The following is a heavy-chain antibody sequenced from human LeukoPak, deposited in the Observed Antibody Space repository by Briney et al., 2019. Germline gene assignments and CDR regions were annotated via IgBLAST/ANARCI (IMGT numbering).Heavy chain of an antibody. CDR2: ISGSGGST. J-gene: IGHJ4*02. Sequence: GGSLRLSCAASGFTFSSYAMSWVRQAPGKGLEWVSAISGSGGSTYYADSVKGRFTISRDNSKNTLYLQMNSLRAEDTAVYYCAKGYRIAVAVNYFDYWGQGTLVTVSS. CDR3: AKGYRIAVAVNYFDY. D-gene: IGHD6-19*01. CDR1: GFTFSSYA. V-gene: IGHV3-23*01.